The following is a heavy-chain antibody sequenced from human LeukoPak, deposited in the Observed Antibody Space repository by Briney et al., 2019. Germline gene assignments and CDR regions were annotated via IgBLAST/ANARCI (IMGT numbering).Heavy chain of an antibody. Sequence: GRPLRLSCAASGFTFSDYGMHWVPQAPGKGLEWVAVIWYDGSNKYYADSVKGRFTISRDDSKNTLYLQMNSLRADDTGVYYCARLMFLCPPIYFDYGGQGTLVTVSS. D-gene: IGHD2-8*01. J-gene: IGHJ4*02. CDR1: GFTFSDYG. V-gene: IGHV3-33*01. CDR3: ARLMFLCPPIYFDY. CDR2: IWYDGSNK.